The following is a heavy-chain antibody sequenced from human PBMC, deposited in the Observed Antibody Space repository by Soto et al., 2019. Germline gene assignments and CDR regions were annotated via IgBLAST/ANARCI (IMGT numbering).Heavy chain of an antibody. CDR2: IYYRGNT. V-gene: IGHV4-39*01. CDR1: GDSINSDKYY. Sequence: LQLQESGPGLVKPSETLSLTCSVSGDSINSDKYYWGWIRQPPGKGLEWIGSIYYRGNTYYNPSLKTRVTISLDKSKSQFSLKLNSVTAADSAVYFCARLEGLATISYYFDYWGQGTLVTVSS. CDR3: ARLEGLATISYYFDY. D-gene: IGHD3-9*01. J-gene: IGHJ4*02.